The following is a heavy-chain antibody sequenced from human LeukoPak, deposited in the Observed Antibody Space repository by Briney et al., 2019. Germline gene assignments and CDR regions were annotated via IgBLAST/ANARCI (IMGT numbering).Heavy chain of an antibody. D-gene: IGHD3-10*01. V-gene: IGHV4-59*01. Sequence: PSETLSLTCTVSGGSISSYYWSWIRQPPGKGLEWIGYIYNSGSNNYNPSLKSRVPISVDTSKNQFSLKLSSVTAADTAVYYCARGAGSHEYYFDYWGQGTLVTVSS. J-gene: IGHJ4*02. CDR2: IYNSGSN. CDR1: GGSISSYY. CDR3: ARGAGSHEYYFDY.